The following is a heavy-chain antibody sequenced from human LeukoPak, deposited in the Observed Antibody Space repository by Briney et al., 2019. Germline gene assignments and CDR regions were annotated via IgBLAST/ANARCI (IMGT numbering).Heavy chain of an antibody. D-gene: IGHD6-19*01. J-gene: IGHJ1*01. V-gene: IGHV4-4*07. Sequence: SETLSLTCTVSGGSISSYYWSWIRQPAGKGLEWIGRIYTSGSTNYNPSLKSRVTTSVDTSKNQFSLKLSSVTAADTAVYYCARESYSSGWFPIEYFQHWGQGTLVTVSS. CDR3: ARESYSSGWFPIEYFQH. CDR2: IYTSGST. CDR1: GGSISSYY.